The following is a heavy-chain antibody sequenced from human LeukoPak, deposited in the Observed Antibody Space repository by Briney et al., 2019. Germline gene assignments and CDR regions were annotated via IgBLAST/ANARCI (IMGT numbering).Heavy chain of an antibody. V-gene: IGHV1-69*05. Sequence: GASVKVSCKASGGTLRSYAISWVRQAPGQGLEWMGGIIPIFGTANYAQKFQGRVTITTDESTSTVYMELSSLRSEDTAVYYCARSGYSNADDYWGQGTLVTVSS. CDR2: IIPIFGTA. D-gene: IGHD5-18*01. J-gene: IGHJ4*02. CDR3: ARSGYSNADDY. CDR1: GGTLRSYA.